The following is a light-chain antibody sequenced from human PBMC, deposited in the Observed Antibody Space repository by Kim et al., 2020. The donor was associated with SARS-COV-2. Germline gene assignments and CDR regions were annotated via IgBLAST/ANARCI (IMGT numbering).Light chain of an antibody. CDR2: AAS. V-gene: IGKV1-9*01. CDR3: QQFDSYPLT. CDR1: QGISSY. Sequence: IQLTQSPSSLSASVGDSVTITCRASQGISSYLAWYQHKPGKAPKLLIYAASTLQSGVPLRFSGSGSGTDFTLTISSLQPEDFATYYCQQFDSYPLTFGGGTKVDIK. J-gene: IGKJ4*01.